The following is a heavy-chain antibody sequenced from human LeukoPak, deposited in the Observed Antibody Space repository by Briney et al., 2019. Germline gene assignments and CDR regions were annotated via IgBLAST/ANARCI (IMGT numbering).Heavy chain of an antibody. CDR1: GFTFSNYW. D-gene: IGHD6-19*01. J-gene: IGHJ4*02. CDR3: ARGTGAFAVAGPFDY. V-gene: IGHV3-7*05. Sequence: GGSLRLSCAASGFTFSNYWMTWVRQAPGKGLEWVANIKQDGSEKYYVDSVKGRFTISRDNAKNSLYLQTNSLRAEDTAVYYCARGTGAFAVAGPFDYWGQGTLVTVSS. CDR2: IKQDGSEK.